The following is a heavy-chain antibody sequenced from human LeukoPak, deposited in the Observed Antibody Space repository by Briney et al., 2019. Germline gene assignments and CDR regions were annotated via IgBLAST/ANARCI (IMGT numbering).Heavy chain of an antibody. V-gene: IGHV3-53*01. CDR2: IYSGGST. CDR3: ARGQPQYYFDY. Sequence: GGSLRLSCAASGFTVSSNYMSWVRQAPGKGLEWVSVIYSGGSTYYADSVKGRFTISRDNSKNTLYLQMNSLRAVDTAVYYCARGQPQYYFDYWGQGTLVTVSS. CDR1: GFTVSSNY. J-gene: IGHJ4*02.